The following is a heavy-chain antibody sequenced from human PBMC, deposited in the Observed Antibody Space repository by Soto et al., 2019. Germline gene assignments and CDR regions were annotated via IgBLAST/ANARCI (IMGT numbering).Heavy chain of an antibody. D-gene: IGHD2-15*01. CDR1: GYTFTSYA. J-gene: IGHJ3*02. Sequence: GYTFTSYAMHWVRQAPGQRLEWMGWINAGNGNTKYSQKLKGRVTITRDTSASTAYMELSSPRSEDTAVYYCAGPLYCSGGSCYSGSPFDIWGQGTMVTVSS. CDR2: INAGNGNT. CDR3: AGPLYCSGGSCYSGSPFDI. V-gene: IGHV1-3*01.